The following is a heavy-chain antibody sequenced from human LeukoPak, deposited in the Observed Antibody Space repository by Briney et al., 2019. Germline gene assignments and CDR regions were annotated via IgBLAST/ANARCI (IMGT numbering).Heavy chain of an antibody. D-gene: IGHD6-19*01. CDR3: AKDSGWPFDY. CDR1: GFAFSSYA. CDR2: TSGNGAKT. Sequence: GGSLRLYCAASGFAFSSYAMSWVRQAPGKGLEWVSATSGNGAKTYYADSVKGRFTISRDNSKNTLYLQMNSLRAEDTAVYYCAKDSGWPFDYWGQGTLVTVSS. J-gene: IGHJ4*02. V-gene: IGHV3-23*01.